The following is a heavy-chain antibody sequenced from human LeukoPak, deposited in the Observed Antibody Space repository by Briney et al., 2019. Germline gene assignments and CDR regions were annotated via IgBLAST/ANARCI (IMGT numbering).Heavy chain of an antibody. CDR1: GFTFSSYS. Sequence: GGSLRLSCAASGFTFSSYSMNWVRQARGKGLEWVSSISGSSSYIYYAGSVKGRFTISRDTAKNSLYLQMTSLRAEDTAVYYCARRPGYCSSTSCYRNAFDIWGQGTMVTVSS. D-gene: IGHD2-2*03. V-gene: IGHV3-21*01. CDR2: ISGSSSYI. CDR3: ARRPGYCSSTSCYRNAFDI. J-gene: IGHJ3*02.